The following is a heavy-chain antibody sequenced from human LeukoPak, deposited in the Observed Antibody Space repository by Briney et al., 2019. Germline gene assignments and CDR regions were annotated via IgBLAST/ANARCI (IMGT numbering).Heavy chain of an antibody. CDR2: IYYSGST. Sequence: SETLSLTCTVSGGSISSYYWSWIRQPPGKGLEWIGYIYYSGSTNYNPSLKSRVTISVDTSKNQFSLKLSSVTAADTAVYYCARGEVGAANFDYWGQGILVTVSS. J-gene: IGHJ4*02. D-gene: IGHD2-15*01. CDR1: GGSISSYY. V-gene: IGHV4-59*01. CDR3: ARGEVGAANFDY.